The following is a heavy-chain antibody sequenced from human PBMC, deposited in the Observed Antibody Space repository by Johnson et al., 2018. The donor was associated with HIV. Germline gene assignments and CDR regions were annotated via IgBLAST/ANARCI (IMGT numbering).Heavy chain of an antibody. CDR1: GFTFSNAW. CDR2: IKSKSDGGTI. CDR3: TTGLYWNDA. Sequence: VQLVESGGGVVQPGGSLRLSCAASGFTFSNAWMSWVRQAPGKGLEWVGRIKSKSDGGTIDYAAPVKGRFTISRDGSKNTLYLHMNSLKTEDTGVYYCTTGLYWNDAWGQGTTVTVSS. D-gene: IGHD1-1*01. J-gene: IGHJ3*01. V-gene: IGHV3-15*01.